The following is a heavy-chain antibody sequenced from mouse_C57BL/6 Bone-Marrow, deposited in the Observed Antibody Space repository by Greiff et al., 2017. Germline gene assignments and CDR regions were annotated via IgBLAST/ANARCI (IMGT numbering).Heavy chain of an antibody. J-gene: IGHJ2*01. CDR2: INPNNGGT. CDR1: GYTFTDYN. D-gene: IGHD1-1*01. Sequence: EVQLQQSGPELVKPGASVKMSCKASGYTFTDYNMHWVKQSHGKSLEWIGYINPNNGGTSYNQKFKGKATLTVNKSFSTAYMELRSLTSEDSACYYCARDYYGSSYDYFDYWGQGTTLTVSS. V-gene: IGHV1-22*01. CDR3: ARDYYGSSYDYFDY.